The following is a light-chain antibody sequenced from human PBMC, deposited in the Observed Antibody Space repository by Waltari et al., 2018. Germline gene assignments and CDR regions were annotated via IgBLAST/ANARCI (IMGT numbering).Light chain of an antibody. Sequence: QSVLIQPPSVSGTPGQRVTISCSGRTSNIGGNTVNWYQQLPGMAPKLLISRTSQRPSGVPDRFSGSKSGTSASLAISGLQSEDEADYYCATWDDSLGGPVFGGGTKLTVL. CDR1: TSNIGGNT. V-gene: IGLV1-44*01. CDR3: ATWDDSLGGPV. J-gene: IGLJ3*02. CDR2: RTS.